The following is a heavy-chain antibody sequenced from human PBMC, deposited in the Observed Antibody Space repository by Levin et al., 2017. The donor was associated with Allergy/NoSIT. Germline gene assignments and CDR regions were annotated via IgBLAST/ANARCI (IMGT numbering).Heavy chain of an antibody. D-gene: IGHD2-2*01. CDR3: AKDLYCSGSSCYLIY. J-gene: IGHJ4*02. CDR2: ISGSGGST. CDR1: GFTFSNYA. V-gene: IGHV3-23*01. Sequence: HPGGSLRLSCAASGFTFSNYAMTWVRQAPGKGLEWVSGISGSGGSTYYADSVKGRFTISRDNSKNTLYLQMNSLRAEDTALYYCAKDLYCSGSSCYLIYWGQGTLVTVSS.